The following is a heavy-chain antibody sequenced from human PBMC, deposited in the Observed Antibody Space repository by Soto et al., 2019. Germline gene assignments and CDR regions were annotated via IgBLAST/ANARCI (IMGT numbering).Heavy chain of an antibody. D-gene: IGHD5-18*01. Sequence: ASANVSCKASGGTFSIYDISWVRQAPGQGLEWMGGIIPIFGTANYAQKFQGRVTITADESTSTAYMELSSLRSEDTAVYYCARRKDTAMANYFDYWGQGTLVTVSS. CDR1: GGTFSIYD. CDR3: ARRKDTAMANYFDY. CDR2: IIPIFGTA. V-gene: IGHV1-69*13. J-gene: IGHJ4*02.